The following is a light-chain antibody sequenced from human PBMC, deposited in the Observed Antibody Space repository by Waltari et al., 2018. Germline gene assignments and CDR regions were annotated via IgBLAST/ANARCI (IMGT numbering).Light chain of an antibody. Sequence: SALTQPDSVSGSPGQSITISCTGISCDSGGYNYVSWYQQHPGQAPKLIIYDVTNRPSGVSDRFSGAKSGSSASLTISGLQPDDEADYYCSSFTSSTTGIFGGGTKLTVL. CDR3: SSFTSSTTGI. CDR1: SCDSGGYNY. V-gene: IGLV2-14*03. CDR2: DVT. J-gene: IGLJ2*01.